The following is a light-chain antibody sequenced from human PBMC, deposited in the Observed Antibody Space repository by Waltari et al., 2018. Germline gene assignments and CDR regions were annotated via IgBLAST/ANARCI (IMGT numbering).Light chain of an antibody. CDR3: QQYFSVPLT. J-gene: IGKJ4*01. CDR2: ATS. CDR1: QDITNA. V-gene: IGKV1-NL1*01. Sequence: IQMTQSPSSLSGSVGDRVTISCRASQDITNALAWYQHKLGRAPKLLIYATSKLEGGVTARFSGRGSGTTYTLTIDSLQSDDSASYFCQQYFSVPLTFGGGSKIEI.